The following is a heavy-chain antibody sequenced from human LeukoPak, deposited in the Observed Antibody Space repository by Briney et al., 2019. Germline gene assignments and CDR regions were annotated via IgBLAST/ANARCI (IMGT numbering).Heavy chain of an antibody. CDR1: GYTFTSYG. V-gene: IGHV1-2*02. D-gene: IGHD2-2*01. CDR3: AREKYQLLSYYYYGMDV. J-gene: IGHJ6*02. CDR2: INPNSGGT. Sequence: GASVKVSCKASGYTFTSYGISWVRQAPGQGLEWMGWINPNSGGTNYAQKFQGRVTMTRDTSISTAYMELSRLRSDDTAVYYCAREKYQLLSYYYYGMDVWGQGTTVTVSS.